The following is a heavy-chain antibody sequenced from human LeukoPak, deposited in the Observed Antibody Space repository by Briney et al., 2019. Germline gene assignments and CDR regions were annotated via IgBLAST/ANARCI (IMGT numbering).Heavy chain of an antibody. J-gene: IGHJ4*02. D-gene: IGHD6-13*01. CDR1: GFIFRNFG. V-gene: IGHV3-23*01. Sequence: GGSLRLSCTASGFIFRNFGMSWVRQAPGEGLDWVSFISGNGQNTYYRDSVKGRFTISRDTSKKTVFLEMSSLRADDTAVYYCAKGFSSGWYDFDSWGQGTLVTVAS. CDR3: AKGFSSGWYDFDS. CDR2: ISGNGQNT.